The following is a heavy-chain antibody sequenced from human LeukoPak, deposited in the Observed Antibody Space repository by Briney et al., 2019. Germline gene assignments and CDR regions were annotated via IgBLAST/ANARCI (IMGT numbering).Heavy chain of an antibody. Sequence: PGGSLRLSCSASRFTFSNFNMHWVRQAPGKGLQFVSGITSDGGSIDYADSVRGRFTISRDNSKNTLYLRMTSLRVEDTALCYCVRGLYGLGWDCWGPGTLVTVSS. J-gene: IGHJ4*02. V-gene: IGHV3-64D*06. CDR2: ITSDGGSI. CDR3: VRGLYGLGWDC. CDR1: RFTFSNFN. D-gene: IGHD3-10*01.